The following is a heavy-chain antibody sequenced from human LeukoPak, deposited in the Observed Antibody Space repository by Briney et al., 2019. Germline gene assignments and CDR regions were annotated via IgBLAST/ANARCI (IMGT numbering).Heavy chain of an antibody. V-gene: IGHV3-21*01. D-gene: IGHD3-22*01. J-gene: IGHJ4*02. CDR1: GFTFSSYS. Sequence: PGGSLRLSCAASGFTFSSYSMNWVRQAPGKGLEWVSSISSSSSYIYYADSVKGRFTISRDNAKNSLYLQMNSLRAEDTAVYYCARDPDYDYYFDYRGQGTLVTVSS. CDR3: ARDPDYDYYFDY. CDR2: ISSSSSYI.